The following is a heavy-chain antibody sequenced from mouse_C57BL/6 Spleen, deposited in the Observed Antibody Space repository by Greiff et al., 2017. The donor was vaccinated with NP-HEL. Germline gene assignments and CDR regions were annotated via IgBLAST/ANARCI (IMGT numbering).Heavy chain of an antibody. CDR2: IHPNSGST. CDR1: GYTFSSYW. CDR3: ARRGDYGSSYLDY. J-gene: IGHJ2*01. Sequence: VQLQQPGAELVKPGASVKLSCKASGYTFSSYWMHWVKQRPGQGLEWIGMIHPNSGSTNYNEKFKSKATLTVDKSSSTAYMQLSSLTSEDSAVYYCARRGDYGSSYLDYWGQGTTLTVSS. V-gene: IGHV1-64*01. D-gene: IGHD1-1*01.